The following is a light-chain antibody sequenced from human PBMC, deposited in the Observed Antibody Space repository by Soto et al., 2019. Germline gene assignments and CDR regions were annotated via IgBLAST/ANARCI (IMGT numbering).Light chain of an antibody. CDR3: SSYTTNNSPHV. J-gene: IGLJ1*01. CDR1: SSDVGGFNY. CDR2: EVS. V-gene: IGLV2-14*01. Sequence: QSVLTQPASVSGSPGQSITICCTGTSSDVGGFNYVSWYQQYPGKAPKLIIYEVSNRPSGVSSRFSGSKSGNTASLIISGLQAEDEADYYCSSYTTNNSPHVFGAGTKVTVL.